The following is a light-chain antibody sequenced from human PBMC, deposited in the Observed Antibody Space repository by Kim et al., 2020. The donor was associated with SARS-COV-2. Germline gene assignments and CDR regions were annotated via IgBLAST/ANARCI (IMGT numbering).Light chain of an antibody. V-gene: IGLV3-19*01. CDR1: SLRRYY. Sequence: VAWGQTVRITCQGDSLRRYYATWYQQRPGQAPILVLYGKNNRPSGIPDRFSGSGSGNTASLTITGTQAGDEADYYCNSRDSNNNVVFGGGTQLTVL. CDR3: NSRDSNNNVV. J-gene: IGLJ3*02. CDR2: GKN.